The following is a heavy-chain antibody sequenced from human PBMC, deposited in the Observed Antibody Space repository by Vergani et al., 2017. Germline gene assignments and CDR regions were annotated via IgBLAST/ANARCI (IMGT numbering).Heavy chain of an antibody. D-gene: IGHD6-19*01. CDR3: AKDIGSSGWYSGYFQH. Sequence: EVQLVESGGVVVQPGGSLRLSCAASGFTFDDYTMHWVRQAPGKGLEWVSLISWDGGSTYYADSVKGRFTISRDNSKNSLYLQMNSLRTEDTALYYCAKDIGSSGWYSGYFQHWGQGTLVTVSS. CDR2: ISWDGGST. J-gene: IGHJ1*01. V-gene: IGHV3-43*01. CDR1: GFTFDDYT.